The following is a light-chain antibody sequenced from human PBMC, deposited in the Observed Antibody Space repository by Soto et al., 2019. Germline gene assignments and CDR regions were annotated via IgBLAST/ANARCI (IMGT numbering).Light chain of an antibody. Sequence: EIVMTQSPATLSVSPGDTATLSCRASQSLGGNLAWYQQKPGQAPRLLIFRASSRATGVPARFSASGSGTEFTLTISGLQSEDFAVYYCQQYKSHSPWTFGPGTKVDI. V-gene: IGKV3-15*01. CDR2: RAS. CDR1: QSLGGN. J-gene: IGKJ1*01. CDR3: QQYKSHSPWT.